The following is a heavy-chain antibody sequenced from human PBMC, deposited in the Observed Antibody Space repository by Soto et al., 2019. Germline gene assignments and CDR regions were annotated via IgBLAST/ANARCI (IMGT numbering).Heavy chain of an antibody. J-gene: IGHJ4*02. CDR1: GFTFSIYA. CDR2: ISYDGTKT. CDR3: AKERATRRQWLIDPFDY. Sequence: QVQLVESGGGVVQPGRSLRVSCAASGFTFSIYAMHGVRQPPGTGLEWVAVISYDGTKTYYADSVKGRFTISRDNSKNTVYRQMNRLREEHPSMYLCAKERATRRQWLIDPFDYWGQGTLVTVSP. V-gene: IGHV3-30*18. D-gene: IGHD6-19*01.